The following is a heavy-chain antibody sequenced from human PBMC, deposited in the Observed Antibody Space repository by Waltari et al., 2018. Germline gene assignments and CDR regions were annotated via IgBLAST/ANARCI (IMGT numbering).Heavy chain of an antibody. D-gene: IGHD6-13*01. Sequence: QVQLVQSGAEVKKPGASVTVSCQASGSTFTGYYMHWVRQAPGQGLEWMGRINLNTGNPHYEQKFQGRVTMTRDTSISTAYMDLSRLGSDDTAVYYCARHEPAAGEVLDYWGQGTLVTVSS. CDR2: INLNTGNP. CDR3: ARHEPAAGEVLDY. J-gene: IGHJ4*02. V-gene: IGHV1-2*06. CDR1: GSTFTGYY.